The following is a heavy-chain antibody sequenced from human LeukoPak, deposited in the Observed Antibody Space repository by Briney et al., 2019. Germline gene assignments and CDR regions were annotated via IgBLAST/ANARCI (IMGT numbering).Heavy chain of an antibody. CDR1: GFTFSSYA. CDR3: AKDLSDIVARGAFDI. V-gene: IGHV3-23*01. J-gene: IGHJ3*02. Sequence: GGSLRLSCAASGFTFSSYAMSWVRQAPGKGLEWVSGISGSGGSTFYADSVKGRFTISRDNSKNTLYLQMNSLRAEDTAVYYCAKDLSDIVARGAFDIWGQGTMVTVSS. D-gene: IGHD5-12*01. CDR2: ISGSGGST.